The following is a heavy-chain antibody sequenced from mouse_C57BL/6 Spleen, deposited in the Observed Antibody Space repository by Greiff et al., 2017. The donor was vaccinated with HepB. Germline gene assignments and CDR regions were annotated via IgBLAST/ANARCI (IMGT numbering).Heavy chain of an antibody. CDR3: ERDGYCPRYFDV. D-gene: IGHD2-3*01. CDR2: IYPGDGDT. V-gene: IGHV1-82*01. J-gene: IGHJ1*03. Sequence: VQLQQSGPELVKPGASVKISCKASGYAFSSSWMNWVKQRPGKGLEWIGRIYPGDGDTNYNGKFKGKATLTADKATSTAYMHLISLTSEDSAVYFCERDGYCPRYFDVWGTGTTVTVSS. CDR1: GYAFSSSW.